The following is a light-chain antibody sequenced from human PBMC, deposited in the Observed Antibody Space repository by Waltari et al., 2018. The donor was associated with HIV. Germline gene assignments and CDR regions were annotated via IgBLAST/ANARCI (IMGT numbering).Light chain of an antibody. CDR2: GNS. V-gene: IGLV1-40*01. CDR1: SSYIGAGYD. CDR3: QSYDSSLSGYV. J-gene: IGLJ1*01. Sequence: QSVLTQPPSASGAPGQRVTISCTGSSSYIGAGYDGHWYQHLPGTAPKLLIYGNSNRPSGVPDRFSGTKSGTSASLAITGLQAEDEADYYCQSYDSSLSGYVFGTGTKVTVL.